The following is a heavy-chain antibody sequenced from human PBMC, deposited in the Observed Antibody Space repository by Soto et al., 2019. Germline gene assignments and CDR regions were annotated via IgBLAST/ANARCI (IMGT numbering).Heavy chain of an antibody. CDR2: IIPIFGTA. J-gene: IGHJ6*02. Sequence: SVKVSCKASGGTFSSYAISWVRQAPGQGLEWMGGIIPIFGTANYAQKFQGRVTITADESTSTAYMELSSLRSEDTAVYYCASLAGAQNYYGMDVWGQGTTVTVSS. CDR1: GGTFSSYA. V-gene: IGHV1-69*13. D-gene: IGHD6-19*01. CDR3: ASLAGAQNYYGMDV.